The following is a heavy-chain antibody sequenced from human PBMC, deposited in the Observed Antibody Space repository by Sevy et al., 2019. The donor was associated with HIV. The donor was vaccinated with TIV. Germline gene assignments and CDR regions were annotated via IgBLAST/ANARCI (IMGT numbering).Heavy chain of an antibody. Sequence: SETLSLTCTVSGGSITNYYWGWIRQPPGMRLEWIGSIHSSGNTNSNPSLKSRVTISVDTSKNQFSLNLNSVTAADTAVYYCARYMGSGTSFDYWGQGTLVTVSS. V-gene: IGHV4-59*13. CDR2: IHSSGNT. CDR1: GGSITNYY. J-gene: IGHJ4*02. CDR3: ARYMGSGTSFDY. D-gene: IGHD6-13*01.